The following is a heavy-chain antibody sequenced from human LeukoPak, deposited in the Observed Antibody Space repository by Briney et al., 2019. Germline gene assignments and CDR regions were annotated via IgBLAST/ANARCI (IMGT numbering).Heavy chain of an antibody. CDR2: ITGSGDNT. D-gene: IGHD4-17*01. CDR3: ARVQLADYGVDY. V-gene: IGHV3-23*01. CDR1: GFTFSRYA. Sequence: GGSLRLSCEASGFTFSRYAMSWVRQAPGKGLEWVSVITGSGDNTYYADSVKGRFTISRDNSKNTLYLQMNSLRAEDTAVYYCARVQLADYGVDYWGQGTLVTVSS. J-gene: IGHJ4*02.